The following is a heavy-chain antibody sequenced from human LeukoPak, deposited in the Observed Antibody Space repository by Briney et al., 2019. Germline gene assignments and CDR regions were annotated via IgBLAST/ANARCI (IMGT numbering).Heavy chain of an antibody. J-gene: IGHJ4*01. CDR3: TTDSYGL. D-gene: IGHD3-10*01. CDR2: ILRKTDGGTT. CDR1: GFTFSNAW. V-gene: IGHV3-15*01. Sequence: GGSLRLSCAASGFTFSNAWMSWVRQAPGKGLEWVGRILRKTDGGTTDYAAPVKGRFSISRDDSKNTLYLQMNSLKTEDTAVYYCTTDSYGLWGHGTLVFVSS.